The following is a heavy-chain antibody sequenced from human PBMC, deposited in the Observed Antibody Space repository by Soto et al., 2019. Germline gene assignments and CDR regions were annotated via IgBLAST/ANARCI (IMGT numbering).Heavy chain of an antibody. D-gene: IGHD3-10*01. J-gene: IGHJ3*01. CDR2: INPNSGAR. CDR1: CYSFTDY. Sequence: SVKVSCKASCYSFTDYIYWVRQAPGQGLEWMGWINPNSGARHYAEKFQDRVSMTTDTSITTIYMELNRLIADDTAVYFCAMSKGRGALDVWGQGKMVTVSS. V-gene: IGHV1-2*02. CDR3: AMSKGRGALDV.